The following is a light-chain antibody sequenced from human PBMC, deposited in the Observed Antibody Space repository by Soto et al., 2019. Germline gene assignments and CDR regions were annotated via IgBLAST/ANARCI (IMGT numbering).Light chain of an antibody. CDR1: QSVS. CDR2: GAS. Sequence: EIVLTQSPGTLSLSPGERATLSCRASQSVSLAWYQQKPGQAPGLLIYGASSRATGIPDRFSGSGSGTDFTLTISRLEPEDFAVYYCQQYGSSPRTFGQGTRLEIK. CDR3: QQYGSSPRT. V-gene: IGKV3-20*01. J-gene: IGKJ5*01.